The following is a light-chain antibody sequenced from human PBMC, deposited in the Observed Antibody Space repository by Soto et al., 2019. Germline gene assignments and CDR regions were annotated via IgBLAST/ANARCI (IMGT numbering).Light chain of an antibody. CDR1: SSDVGGYNY. CDR2: DVS. CDR3: SSYTSSSTLSYV. V-gene: IGLV2-14*01. J-gene: IGLJ1*01. Sequence: LTQPASVSGSPGQSITISCTGTSSDVGGYNYVSWYQQHPGKAPKLMIYDVSNRPSGVSNRFSGSKSGNTASLTISGLQAEDEADYYCSSYTSSSTLSYVFGTGTNVTVL.